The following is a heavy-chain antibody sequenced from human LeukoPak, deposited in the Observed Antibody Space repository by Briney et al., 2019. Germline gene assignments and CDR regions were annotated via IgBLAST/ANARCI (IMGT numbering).Heavy chain of an antibody. CDR1: SGSISSYY. CDR2: IYTSGST. J-gene: IGHJ6*03. D-gene: IGHD4-17*01. Sequence: SETLSLTCTVSSGSISSYYWSWIRQPPGKGLEWIGRIYTSGSTNYNPSLKSRVTMSVDTSKNQFSLKLSSVTAADTAVYYCARARSGTVTSYYYYYMDVWGKGTTVTVSS. CDR3: ARARSGTVTSYYYYYMDV. V-gene: IGHV4-4*07.